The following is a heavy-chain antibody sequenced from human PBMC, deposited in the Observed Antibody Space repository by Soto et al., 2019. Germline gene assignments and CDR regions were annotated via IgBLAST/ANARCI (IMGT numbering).Heavy chain of an antibody. Sequence: QVQLVESGGGVVQPGRSLRLSCAASGFPFRSYTIHWVRQAPGKGLEWVAAISYDGSDKLYVGSVKGRFTLSRDNSMNTVYLQMDSLRVEDTAVYYCAREANTAMVIDNWGQGTLVTVSS. CDR2: ISYDGSDK. CDR1: GFPFRSYT. V-gene: IGHV3-30*04. CDR3: AREANTAMVIDN. D-gene: IGHD5-18*01. J-gene: IGHJ4*02.